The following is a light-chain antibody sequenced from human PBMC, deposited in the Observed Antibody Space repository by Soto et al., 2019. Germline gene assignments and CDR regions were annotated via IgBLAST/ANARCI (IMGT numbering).Light chain of an antibody. CDR3: SSYTSSSTLIV. Sequence: QSVLTQPAPVSGSPGQSITLSCTGTSSDVGGYNYVSWYQQHPGKAPKLMIYDVSNRPSGVSNRFSGSKSGNTASLTISGLQAEDEADYYCSSYTSSSTLIVFGTGTKVTVL. J-gene: IGLJ1*01. V-gene: IGLV2-14*01. CDR2: DVS. CDR1: SSDVGGYNY.